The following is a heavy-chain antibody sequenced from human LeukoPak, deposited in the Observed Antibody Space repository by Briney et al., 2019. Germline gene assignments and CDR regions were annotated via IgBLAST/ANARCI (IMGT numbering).Heavy chain of an antibody. CDR3: ATNGWYCLDH. Sequence: SETLSLTCTVSGGSVISGSSYWGWIRQPPGKGLEWIGNIFYSGSTNYNPSLQSRVTISVDKSYNHFSLRLTSVTAADTAVYYCATNGWYCLDHWGQGALVTVSS. V-gene: IGHV4-39*02. J-gene: IGHJ1*01. CDR2: IFYSGST. D-gene: IGHD6-19*01. CDR1: GGSVISGSSY.